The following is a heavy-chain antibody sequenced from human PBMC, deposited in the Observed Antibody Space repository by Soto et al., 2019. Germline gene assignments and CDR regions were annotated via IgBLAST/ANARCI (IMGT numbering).Heavy chain of an antibody. J-gene: IGHJ6*02. D-gene: IGHD5-18*01. V-gene: IGHV3-23*01. CDR3: VTDPISPTNTAPGPCGMDV. CDR1: GFTFSSYA. CDR2: ISGSAVST. Sequence: GGSLRLSCAASGFTFSSYAMSWVRQAPGKGLEWVSAISGSAVSTYYADSVKGRFTISRDNSKSTLYLQMNSLRADDTAVYYCVTDPISPTNTAPGPCGMDVWGQGTTVAVS.